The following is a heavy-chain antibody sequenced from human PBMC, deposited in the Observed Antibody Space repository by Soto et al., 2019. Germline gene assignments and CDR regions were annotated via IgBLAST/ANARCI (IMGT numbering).Heavy chain of an antibody. J-gene: IGHJ6*02. CDR1: GGTLSSYA. Sequence: QVHLVQSGSEVRKPGSSVKVSCKDSGGTLSSYAITWVRLAPGQGLEWMGGIIPILNIPDYAQKFQGRVSITADKATSTAYMELSNLRPEDTAIYYCAKARGYGSGRNNHYYGMDVWGQGTTVTVSS. CDR2: IIPILNIP. CDR3: AKARGYGSGRNNHYYGMDV. D-gene: IGHD3-10*01. V-gene: IGHV1-69*10.